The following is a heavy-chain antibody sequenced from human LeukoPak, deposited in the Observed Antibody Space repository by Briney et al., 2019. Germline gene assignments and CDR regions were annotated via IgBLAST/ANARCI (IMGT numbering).Heavy chain of an antibody. D-gene: IGHD4-17*01. J-gene: IGHJ4*02. CDR1: GFTFSTYW. Sequence: GGSLRLSCAAYGFTFSTYWMHWVRQAPGKGLVWVSRIISDGSTTIYADSVKGRFTISRDNAKNTLYLQMNSLRAEDTAVYYCARGRYYLDNWGQGTLVTVSS. V-gene: IGHV3-74*01. CDR2: IISDGSTT. CDR3: ARGRYYLDN.